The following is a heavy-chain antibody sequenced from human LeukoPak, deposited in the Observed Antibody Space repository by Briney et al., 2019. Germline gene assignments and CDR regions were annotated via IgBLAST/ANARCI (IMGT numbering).Heavy chain of an antibody. Sequence: GGSLRLSCAASGFTFSSYWMHWVRQAPGKGLVWVSRINTDGSSTSYADSVKGRFTISRDNAKNTLYLQMNSLRAEDTAVYYCARDQCTGTSCYEYNWFGPGSEGTLVTVSS. CDR1: GFTFSSYW. CDR3: ARDQCTGTSCYEYNWFGP. CDR2: INTDGSST. D-gene: IGHD2-2*01. V-gene: IGHV3-74*01. J-gene: IGHJ5*02.